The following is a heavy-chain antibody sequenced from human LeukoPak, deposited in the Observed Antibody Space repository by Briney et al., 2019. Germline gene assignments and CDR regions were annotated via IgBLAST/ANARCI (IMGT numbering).Heavy chain of an antibody. J-gene: IGHJ3*02. CDR1: GFTFSSYS. CDR2: ISGSGGST. D-gene: IGHD2/OR15-2a*01. V-gene: IGHV3-23*01. Sequence: GGSLRLSCAASGFTFSSYSMNWVRQAPGKGLEWVSAISGSGGSTYYADSVKGRFTISRDNSKNTLYLQMNSLRAEDTAVYYCAKDFRSYDAFDIWGQGTMVTVSS. CDR3: AKDFRSYDAFDI.